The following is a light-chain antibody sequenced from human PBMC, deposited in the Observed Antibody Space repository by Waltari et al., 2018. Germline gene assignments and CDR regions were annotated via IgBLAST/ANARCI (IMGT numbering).Light chain of an antibody. J-gene: IGLJ2*01. Sequence: SYEVIQPPSVSVSPGQTATITCSGDKLGGRPTSWYQQRPGQSPVLLIYQSSRRSSGVPGRFSGSHAGNTATLTVSGTQTVDEADYYCQAWDRDGAVFGDGTKLTVL. CDR1: KLGGRP. CDR2: QSS. V-gene: IGLV3-1*01. CDR3: QAWDRDGAV.